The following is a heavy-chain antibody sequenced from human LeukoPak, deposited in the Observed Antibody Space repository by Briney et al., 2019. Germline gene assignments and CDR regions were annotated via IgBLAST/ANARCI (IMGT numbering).Heavy chain of an antibody. D-gene: IGHD3-9*01. CDR1: GGSFSGYY. CDR2: INHSGST. CDR3: ARTYYDILTGPWYFDL. V-gene: IGHV4-34*01. Sequence: SETLSLTCAVYGGSFSGYYWSWIRQPPGKGLEWIGEINHSGSTNYNPSLKSRVTISVDTSKNQFSLKLSSVTAADTAVYYCARTYYDILTGPWYFDLWGRGTLVTVSS. J-gene: IGHJ2*01.